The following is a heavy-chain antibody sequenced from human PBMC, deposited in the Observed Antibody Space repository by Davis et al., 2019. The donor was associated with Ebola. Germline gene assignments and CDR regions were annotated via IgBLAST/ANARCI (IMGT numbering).Heavy chain of an antibody. J-gene: IGHJ3*02. D-gene: IGHD5-18*01. CDR1: GFTFSSYA. Sequence: GGSLRLSCAASGFTFSSYAMHWVRQAPGKGLEWVAVISYDGSNKYYADSVKGRFTISRDNSKNTLYLQMNSLRAEDTAVYYCAKDLHSYGYESGAFDIWGQGTMVSVSS. CDR3: AKDLHSYGYESGAFDI. V-gene: IGHV3-30-3*01. CDR2: ISYDGSNK.